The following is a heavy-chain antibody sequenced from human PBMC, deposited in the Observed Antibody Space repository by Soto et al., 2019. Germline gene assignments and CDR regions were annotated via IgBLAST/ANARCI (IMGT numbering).Heavy chain of an antibody. CDR2: IHPSGST. CDR1: GGSFSNFY. V-gene: IGHV4-34*01. J-gene: IGHJ4*02. Sequence: QGQLQQWGAGLLKPSETLSLTCAAYGGSFSNFYWSWIRRSPGKGLEWIGEIHPSGSTFYNPSLMSRLTISVDTSKNQFSLVLSSVTAADTAFYYCSRGTYPYKTGNYWGQGTLFTVS. D-gene: IGHD1-1*01. CDR3: SRGTYPYKTGNY.